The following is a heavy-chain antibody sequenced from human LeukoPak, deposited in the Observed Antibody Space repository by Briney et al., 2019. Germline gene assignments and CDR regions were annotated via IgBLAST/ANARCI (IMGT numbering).Heavy chain of an antibody. V-gene: IGHV3-23*01. J-gene: IGHJ4*02. D-gene: IGHD3-10*01. Sequence: PGGSLRLSCAASAFTFSSSAMSWVRQAPGKGLEWVSAISGSGGSTYYADSLKGRFTVSRDNAKNSLCLQMSSLRAEDTAVYYCARDYASDYWGQGTLVTVSS. CDR3: ARDYASDY. CDR1: AFTFSSSA. CDR2: ISGSGGST.